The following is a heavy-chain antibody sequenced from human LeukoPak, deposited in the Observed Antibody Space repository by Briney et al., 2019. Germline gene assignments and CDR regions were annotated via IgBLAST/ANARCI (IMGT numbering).Heavy chain of an antibody. D-gene: IGHD6-13*01. CDR1: GFTFSSYA. Sequence: GSLRLSCAASGFTFSSYAMSWVRQPPGKGLEWIGEINHSGSTNYNPSLKSRVIISVDTSKNQFSLNLSSVIAADTAVYYCARYTSSWYRGYFDYWGQGTLVTVSS. CDR2: INHSGST. J-gene: IGHJ4*02. V-gene: IGHV4-34*08. CDR3: ARYTSSWYRGYFDY.